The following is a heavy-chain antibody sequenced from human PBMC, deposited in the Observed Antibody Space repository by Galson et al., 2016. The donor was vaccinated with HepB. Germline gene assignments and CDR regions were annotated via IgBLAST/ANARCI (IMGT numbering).Heavy chain of an antibody. J-gene: IGHJ4*02. CDR3: AHKGCSATSCYTPFDS. D-gene: IGHD2-2*02. CDR2: IYWDDDK. CDR1: GFSVSTSGVG. V-gene: IGHV2-5*02. Sequence: PALVKPTQTLTLTCTFSGFSVSTSGVGVGWIRQPPGKALEWLALIYWDDDKCYSPSLKSRLSITKDTSKNQVVLTMTDMDPVDTATYYCAHKGCSATSCYTPFDSWGQGTPVTVSS.